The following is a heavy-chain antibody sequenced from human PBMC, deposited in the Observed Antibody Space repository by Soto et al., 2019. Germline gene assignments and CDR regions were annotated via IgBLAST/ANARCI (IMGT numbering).Heavy chain of an antibody. CDR1: GYSFTSYW. D-gene: IGHD6-13*01. V-gene: IGHV5-51*01. Sequence: PGESLKISCKGSGYSFTSYWIGWVRQMPGKGLEWMGIIYPGDSDTRYSPSFQGQVTISADKSISTAYLQWSSLKASDTAMYYCARPAGIAAAGRGWFDPWGQGTLVTSPQ. J-gene: IGHJ5*02. CDR3: ARPAGIAAAGRGWFDP. CDR2: IYPGDSDT.